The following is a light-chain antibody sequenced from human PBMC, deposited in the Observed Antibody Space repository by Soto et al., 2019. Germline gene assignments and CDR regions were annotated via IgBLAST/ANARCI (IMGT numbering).Light chain of an antibody. Sequence: EIVMTQSPATLSVSPGERATLSCRASQNISSNLAWYQQKPGQAPRVLIDGASTRATGIPARFSGSGSGTECTLTISSLQSEDFAGYYCQQYNNWLWTFGQGTKVEIK. CDR3: QQYNNWLWT. J-gene: IGKJ1*01. V-gene: IGKV3-15*01. CDR2: GAS. CDR1: QNISSN.